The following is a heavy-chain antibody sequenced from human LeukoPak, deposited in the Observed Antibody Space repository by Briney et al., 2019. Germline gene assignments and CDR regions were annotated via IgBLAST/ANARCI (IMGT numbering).Heavy chain of an antibody. CDR3: ARADDSSGNDY. J-gene: IGHJ4*02. V-gene: IGHV4-59*01. Sequence: SETLSLTCTVSGGSISSYYWSWIRQPPGKGLEWIGYIYYSGSTNYNPSLKSRVTISVDTSKNQFSLKPSSVTAADTAVYYCARADDSSGNDYWGQGTLVTVSS. CDR1: GGSISSYY. D-gene: IGHD3-22*01. CDR2: IYYSGST.